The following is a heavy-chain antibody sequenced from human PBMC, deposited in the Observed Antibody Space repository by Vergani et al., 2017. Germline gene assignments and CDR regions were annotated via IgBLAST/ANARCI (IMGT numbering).Heavy chain of an antibody. CDR3: ASEQYSSGGRYYYMDV. J-gene: IGHJ6*03. D-gene: IGHD6-19*01. CDR1: GGSISSGSYY. V-gene: IGHV4-61*02. CDR2: IYTSGST. Sequence: QVQLQESGPGLVKPSQTLSLTCTVSGGSISSGSYYWSWIRQPAGKGLEWIGRIYTSGSTNYNPSLKSRVTISVDTSKNQFSLKLSSVTAADTAVYYCASEQYSSGGRYYYMDVWGKGTTVTVSS.